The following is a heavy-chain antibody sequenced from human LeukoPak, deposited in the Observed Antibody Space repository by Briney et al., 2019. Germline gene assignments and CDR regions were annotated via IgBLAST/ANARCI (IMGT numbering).Heavy chain of an antibody. Sequence: RGESLKTCCKGSGYSFTTYWIAWVRQMPGKGLEWMGFVHPGDSDTRYSPSFQGQVTISADKSISTAYLQWSSLKASDTAMYYCARHSTVVPPFVYLGQGTLVTVSS. CDR2: VHPGDSDT. J-gene: IGHJ4*02. D-gene: IGHD4-23*01. CDR1: GYSFTTYW. CDR3: ARHSTVVPPFVY. V-gene: IGHV5-51*01.